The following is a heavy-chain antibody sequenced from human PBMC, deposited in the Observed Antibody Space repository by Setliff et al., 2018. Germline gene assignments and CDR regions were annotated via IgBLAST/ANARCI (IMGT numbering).Heavy chain of an antibody. V-gene: IGHV4-4*02. J-gene: IGHJ4*02. CDR2: IYHDGNP. D-gene: IGHD3-16*01. CDR3: ASGGGGYHSDF. CDR1: GVSINSLTW. Sequence: SETLSLTCAVSGVSINSLTWWSWVRQPPGKGLEGIGEIYHDGNPIYNPSAVHYTPSLKSRVRISGNKSKNQFSLKLNSVTAADTAVYYCASGGGGYHSDFWGPGILVTVSS.